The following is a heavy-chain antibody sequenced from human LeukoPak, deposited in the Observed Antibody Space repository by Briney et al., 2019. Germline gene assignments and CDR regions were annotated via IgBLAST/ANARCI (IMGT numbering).Heavy chain of an antibody. D-gene: IGHD3-10*01. CDR1: GGSISSDTDQ. V-gene: IGHV4-61*02. Sequence: PSETLSLTCTVSGGSISSDTDQWSWIRQPAGKGLEWIGRIYTSGITNYNPSLKSRVTISVDTSKNQFSLKLNSVTAADTAVYYCALGKFGESFNWFDPWGQGTLVTVSS. J-gene: IGHJ5*02. CDR3: ALGKFGESFNWFDP. CDR2: IYTSGIT.